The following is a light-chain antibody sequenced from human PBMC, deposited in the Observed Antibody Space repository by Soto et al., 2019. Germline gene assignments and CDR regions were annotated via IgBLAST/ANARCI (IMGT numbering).Light chain of an antibody. J-gene: IGKJ1*01. Sequence: EIVLTQSPATLSLSPGERATLSCRASQSVSTYLAWYQQKPGQAPRLLIYDASNRATGIPARFSGSGSGTDFTLTISSLEPEDFAVYHCQQRSSWPAFGQGTKV. V-gene: IGKV3-11*01. CDR2: DAS. CDR3: QQRSSWPA. CDR1: QSVSTY.